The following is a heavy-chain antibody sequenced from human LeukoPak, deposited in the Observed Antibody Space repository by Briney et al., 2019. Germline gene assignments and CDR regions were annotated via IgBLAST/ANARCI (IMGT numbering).Heavy chain of an antibody. Sequence: SETLSLTCTVSGGSITHYYWSWIRQPPGKGLEWIGYIFYSGNTNYNPSLKSRVTISVDTSKNQFSLKLSSVTAADTAVYYCAKHWETSSWYVDYWGQGTLVTVSS. CDR1: GGSITHYY. J-gene: IGHJ4*02. CDR3: AKHWETSSWYVDY. CDR2: IFYSGNT. D-gene: IGHD6-13*01. V-gene: IGHV4-59*08.